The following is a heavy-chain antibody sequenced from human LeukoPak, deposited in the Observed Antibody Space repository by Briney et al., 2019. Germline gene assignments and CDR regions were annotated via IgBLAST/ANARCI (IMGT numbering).Heavy chain of an antibody. Sequence: SETLSLTCAVYGGSFSGYYWSWIRQPPGKGLEWIGEINHSGSTSYNPSLKSRVTISVDTSKNQFSLKLSSVTAADTAVYYCARGRGYNAFDYWGQGTLVTVSS. J-gene: IGHJ4*02. CDR2: INHSGST. CDR1: GGSFSGYY. V-gene: IGHV4-34*01. D-gene: IGHD5-24*01. CDR3: ARGRGYNAFDY.